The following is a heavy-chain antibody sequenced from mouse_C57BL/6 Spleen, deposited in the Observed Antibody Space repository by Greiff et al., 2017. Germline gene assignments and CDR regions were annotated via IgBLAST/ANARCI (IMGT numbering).Heavy chain of an antibody. J-gene: IGHJ2*01. CDR3: ANYYYGSRDY. CDR1: GYAFSSSW. CDR2: IYPGDGDT. D-gene: IGHD1-1*01. Sequence: QVQLQQSGPELVKPGASVKISCKASGYAFSSSWMNWVKQRPGKGLEWIGRIYPGDGDTNYNGKFKGKATLTADKSSSPAYMQLSSLTSEDSAVYFCANYYYGSRDYWGQGTTLTVSS. V-gene: IGHV1-82*01.